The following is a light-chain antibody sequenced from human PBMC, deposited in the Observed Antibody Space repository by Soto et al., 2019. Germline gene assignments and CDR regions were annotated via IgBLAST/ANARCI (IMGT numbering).Light chain of an antibody. Sequence: QQVLTQSPCASAFLGASVKLTCTLSSGHSSYAIAWHQQQPEKGPRYLMKLNSDGSHSKGDGIPDRFSGSSSGAERYLTISSLQSEDEADYYCQTWGTGIHVFGTGTKVTVL. J-gene: IGLJ1*01. V-gene: IGLV4-69*01. CDR3: QTWGTGIHV. CDR1: SGHSSYA. CDR2: LNSDGSH.